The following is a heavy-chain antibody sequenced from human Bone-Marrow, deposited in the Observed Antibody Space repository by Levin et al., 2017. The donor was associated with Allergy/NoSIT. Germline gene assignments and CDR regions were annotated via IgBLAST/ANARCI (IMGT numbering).Heavy chain of an antibody. Sequence: GESLKISCAASGFTFNSYAMNWVRQAPGKGLEWVSSINSGGTGTYYADSVKGRFTISRDNSKNSLYLQMNSLRVEDTAIYYCARINGFVFYYLNLWGKGTRVTVSS. CDR1: GFTFNSYA. CDR3: ARINGFVFYYLNL. V-gene: IGHV3-23*01. J-gene: IGHJ6*04. CDR2: INSGGTGT. D-gene: IGHD5/OR15-5a*01.